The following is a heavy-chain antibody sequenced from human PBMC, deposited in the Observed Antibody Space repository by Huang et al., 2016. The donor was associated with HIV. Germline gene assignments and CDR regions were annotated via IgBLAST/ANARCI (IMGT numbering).Heavy chain of an antibody. D-gene: IGHD6-19*01. CDR1: GLAFSSHS. CDR2: ISDSSGIK. CDR3: AREVSGWFRGAFDY. Sequence: EVQLGESGGGLVQPGGSLRLSCAASGLAFSSHSFNWVSQAPGQGVEWLFFISDSSGIKYYADSVKGRFSISRDNARNALYLQMNSLRDADTAVYFCAREVSGWFRGAFDYWGQGALVTVSS. J-gene: IGHJ4*02. V-gene: IGHV3-48*02.